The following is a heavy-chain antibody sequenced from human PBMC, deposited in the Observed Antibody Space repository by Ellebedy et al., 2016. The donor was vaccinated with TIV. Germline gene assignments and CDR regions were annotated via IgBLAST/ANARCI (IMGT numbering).Heavy chain of an antibody. J-gene: IGHJ4*02. CDR2: IYYGGTT. CDR1: GGSISSGDYY. CDR3: VRDLTNPLKGDY. Sequence: MPSETLSLTCTVSGGSISSGDYYWSWFRQPPGKGLEWIGCIYYGGTTHYNPSLRSRLLISMGTSKDQFSLQLTSVTVADTAVYYCVRDLTNPLKGDYWGQGTLVTVSS. V-gene: IGHV4-30-4*01. D-gene: IGHD1-14*01.